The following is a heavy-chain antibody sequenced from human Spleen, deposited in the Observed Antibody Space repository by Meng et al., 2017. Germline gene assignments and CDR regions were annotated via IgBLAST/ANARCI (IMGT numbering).Heavy chain of an antibody. CDR2: IYYSGST. CDR3: ARGPTTMAHDFDY. D-gene: IGHD4-11*01. Sequence: SETLSLTCTVSGGSFSSSSYYWGWIRQPPGKGLEWIGSIYYSGSTYYNPSLKSRVTISVDTSKNQFSLKLSSVTAADSAVYYCARGPTTMAHDFDYWGQGTLVTVSS. V-gene: IGHV4-39*07. CDR1: GGSFSSSSYY. J-gene: IGHJ4*02.